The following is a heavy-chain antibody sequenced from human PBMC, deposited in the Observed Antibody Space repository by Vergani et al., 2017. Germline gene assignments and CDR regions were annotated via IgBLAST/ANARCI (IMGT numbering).Heavy chain of an antibody. V-gene: IGHV3-48*01. CDR2: ISSSSSTI. CDR3: AKDWGYCSAASCGNY. Sequence: EVQLVESGGGLVQPGGSLRLSRAASGFTFSSYSMNWVRQAPGKGLEWVSYISSSSSTIYYADSVKGRFTISRDNAKNSLYLQMNSLRPEDTAVYYCAKDWGYCSAASCGNYWGQGTLVTVSS. CDR1: GFTFSSYS. J-gene: IGHJ4*02. D-gene: IGHD2-15*01.